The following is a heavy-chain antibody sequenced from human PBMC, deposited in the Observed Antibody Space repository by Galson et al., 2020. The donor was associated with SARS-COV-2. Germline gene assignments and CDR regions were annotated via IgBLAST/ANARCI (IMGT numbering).Heavy chain of an antibody. D-gene: IGHD4-17*01. CDR1: GFTFRRYA. V-gene: IGHV3-23*01. Sequence: GESLKISCAASGFTFRRYALAWVRQAPGKGLEWVSGISGGGGSTYYVDSVKGRFTISRDTSQNTVHLQMSSLRAEDTAVYYCAKDRGNDYGDQLDFWGQGTLVTVSS. CDR2: ISGGGGST. CDR3: AKDRGNDYGDQLDF. J-gene: IGHJ4*02.